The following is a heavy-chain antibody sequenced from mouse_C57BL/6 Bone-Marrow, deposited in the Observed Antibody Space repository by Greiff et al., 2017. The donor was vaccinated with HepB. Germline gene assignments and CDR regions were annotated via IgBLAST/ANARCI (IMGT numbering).Heavy chain of an antibody. D-gene: IGHD6-5*01. Sequence: VQLKQSGPGLAKPSQTLSLTCSVTGYSITSDYWNWIRKFPGNKLEYMGYISYSGSTYYNPSLKSRISITRDTSKNQYYLQLNSVTTEDTATYYCARSYFSYYYAMDYWGQGTSVTVSS. CDR3: ARSYFSYYYAMDY. CDR2: ISYSGST. V-gene: IGHV3-8*01. CDR1: GYSITSDY. J-gene: IGHJ4*01.